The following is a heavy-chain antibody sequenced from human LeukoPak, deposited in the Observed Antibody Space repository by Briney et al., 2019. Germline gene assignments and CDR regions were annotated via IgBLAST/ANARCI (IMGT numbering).Heavy chain of an antibody. CDR2: IYYSGST. V-gene: IGHV4-59*01. CDR3: ASYRIAAAGRDAFDI. D-gene: IGHD6-13*01. Sequence: PSETLSLTCTVSGGSISSYYWSWIRQPPGKGLEWIGYIYYSGSTNYNPSLKSRVTISVDTSKNQFSLKLSSVTAADTAVYYCASYRIAAAGRDAFDIWGQGTMVTVSS. CDR1: GGSISSYY. J-gene: IGHJ3*02.